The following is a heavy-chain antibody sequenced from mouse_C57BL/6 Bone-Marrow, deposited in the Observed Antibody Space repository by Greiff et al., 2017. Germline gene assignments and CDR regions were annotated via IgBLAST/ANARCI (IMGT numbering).Heavy chain of an antibody. CDR1: GFTFNTYA. V-gene: IGHV10-3*01. D-gene: IGHD1-1*01. CDR3: VREHYYGSSSPRYFDV. CDR2: IRSKSSNYAT. Sequence: EVMLVESGGGLVQPKGSLKLSCAASGFTFNTYAMHWVRQAPGKGLEWVARIRSKSSNYATYYADSVKDRFTISRDDSQSMLYLQMNNLKTEDTAMYYCVREHYYGSSSPRYFDVWGTGTTVTVSS. J-gene: IGHJ1*03.